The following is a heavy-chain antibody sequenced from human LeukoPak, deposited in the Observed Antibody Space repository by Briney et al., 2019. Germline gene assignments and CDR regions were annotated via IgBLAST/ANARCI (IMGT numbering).Heavy chain of an antibody. D-gene: IGHD4-17*01. Sequence: SETLSLTCAVYGGSFSGYYWSWIRQPPGKGLEWIGRVSHTGSTDYNPSLRSRVIVSVDTSKDQFSLKLSSVTAADTAVYYCARDGPINYGDYAGWFDYWGQGTLVTVSS. CDR2: VSHTGST. J-gene: IGHJ4*02. V-gene: IGHV4-34*01. CDR3: ARDGPINYGDYAGWFDY. CDR1: GGSFSGYY.